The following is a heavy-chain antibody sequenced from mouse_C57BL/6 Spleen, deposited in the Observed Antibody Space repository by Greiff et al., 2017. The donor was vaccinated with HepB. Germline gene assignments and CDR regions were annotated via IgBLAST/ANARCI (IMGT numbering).Heavy chain of an antibody. CDR3: ARETGITPWFAY. CDR2: IHPNSGST. D-gene: IGHD1-1*01. Sequence: QVQLQQPGAELVKPGASVKLSCKASGYTFTSYWMHWVKQRPGQGLEWIGMIHPNSGSTNYNEKFKSKATLTVDKSSSTAYMQLSSLTSEDSAVYYCARETGITPWFAYWGQGTLVTVSA. V-gene: IGHV1-64*01. CDR1: GYTFTSYW. J-gene: IGHJ3*01.